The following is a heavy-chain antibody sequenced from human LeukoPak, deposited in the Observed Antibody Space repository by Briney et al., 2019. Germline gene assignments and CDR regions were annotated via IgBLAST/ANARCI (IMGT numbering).Heavy chain of an antibody. D-gene: IGHD3-10*01. V-gene: IGHV4-59*01. CDR2: IYYSGST. CDR1: GGSISSYY. CDR3: AREVRGVIRWNWFDP. Sequence: SSEILSLTCTVSGGSISSYYWSWIRQPPGKGLEWIGYIYYSGSTNYNPSLKSRVTISVDTSKNQFSLKLSSVTAADTAVYYCAREVRGVIRWNWFDPWGQGTLVTVSS. J-gene: IGHJ5*02.